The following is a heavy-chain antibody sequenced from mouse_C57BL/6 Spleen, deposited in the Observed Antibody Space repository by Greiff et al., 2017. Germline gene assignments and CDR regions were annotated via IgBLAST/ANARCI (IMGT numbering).Heavy chain of an antibody. CDR2: ISSGSSTI. CDR1: GFTFSDYG. J-gene: IGHJ2*01. D-gene: IGHD4-1*01. CDR3: ARGLGRGYFVY. Sequence: EVQLVESGGGLVKPGGSLKLSCAASGFTFSDYGMHWVRQAPEKGLEWVAYISSGSSTIYSADTVKGRFTISRDNAKNTLFLQMTSLRSEDTAMYYCARGLGRGYFVYGGQGTTLTVSS. V-gene: IGHV5-17*01.